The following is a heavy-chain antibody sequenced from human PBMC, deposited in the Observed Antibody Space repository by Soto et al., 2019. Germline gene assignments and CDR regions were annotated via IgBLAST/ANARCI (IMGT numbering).Heavy chain of an antibody. CDR3: ARGVRGYSYATPDY. CDR2: ISYDGSNK. D-gene: IGHD5-18*01. Sequence: QVQLVESGGGVVQPGRSLRLSCAASGFTFSSYAMHWVRQAPGKGLEWVAVISYDGSNKYYADSVKGRFTISRDNSKNTLYLQMNGLRAEDTAVYYCARGVRGYSYATPDYWGQGTLVTVSS. CDR1: GFTFSSYA. V-gene: IGHV3-30-3*01. J-gene: IGHJ4*02.